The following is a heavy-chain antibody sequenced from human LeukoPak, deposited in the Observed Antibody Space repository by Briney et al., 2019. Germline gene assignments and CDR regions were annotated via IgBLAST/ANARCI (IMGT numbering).Heavy chain of an antibody. J-gene: IGHJ4*02. D-gene: IGHD1-1*01. V-gene: IGHV4-34*01. CDR3: ARVNINNWHSCDY. CDR1: GGSFSGYY. Sequence: SETLSLTCAVYGGSFSGYYWSWIRQPPGKGLEWIGEINHSGGTNYNPSLKSRVTISVDTSKNQFSLKLSSVTAADTAVYYCARVNINNWHSCDYWGQGTLVTVSS. CDR2: INHSGGT.